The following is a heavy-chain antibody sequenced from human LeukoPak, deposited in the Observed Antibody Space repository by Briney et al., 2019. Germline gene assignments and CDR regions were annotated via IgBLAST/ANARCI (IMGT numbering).Heavy chain of an antibody. CDR2: MNPNSGNT. D-gene: IGHD5-18*01. V-gene: IGHV1-8*01. CDR1: GYTFTSYD. Sequence: ASVKVSCKASGYTFTSYDINWVRQATGQGLEWMGWMNPNSGNTGYAQKFQGRVTMTRNTSISTAYMELSSLRSEDTAVYYCAREWIQPRGLGYWGQGTLVTVSS. J-gene: IGHJ4*02. CDR3: AREWIQPRGLGY.